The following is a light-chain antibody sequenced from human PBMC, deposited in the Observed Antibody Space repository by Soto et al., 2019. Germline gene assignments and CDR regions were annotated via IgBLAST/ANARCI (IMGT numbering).Light chain of an antibody. V-gene: IGKV3-15*01. CDR3: QQYNNLPQSRT. CDR1: QSVSSN. CDR2: GAS. J-gene: IGKJ1*01. Sequence: EIVMTQSPATLSVSPGERATLSCRASQSVSSNLAWYQQKPGQAPRLLIYGASTRATGIPARFSGSGSGTEFTLTISSLPSEDFAFYFCQQYNNLPQSRTFGRGTKVDIK.